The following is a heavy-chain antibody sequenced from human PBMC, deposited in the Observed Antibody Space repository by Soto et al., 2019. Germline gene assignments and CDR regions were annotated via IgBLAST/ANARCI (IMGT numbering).Heavy chain of an antibody. V-gene: IGHV1-18*01. CDR1: GYSFTSYG. Sequence: QVQLVQSGAEVKEPGASVKVSCKASGYSFTSYGISWVRQAPGQGLEWMGWITAFNGDTNYAQRFQDRVTMTTDTSTSTAYMELRSLRSDDTAVYYCARDLSSPSDYKELVDNWFDPWGQGTLVTVSS. J-gene: IGHJ5*02. D-gene: IGHD4-4*01. CDR2: ITAFNGDT. CDR3: ARDLSSPSDYKELVDNWFDP.